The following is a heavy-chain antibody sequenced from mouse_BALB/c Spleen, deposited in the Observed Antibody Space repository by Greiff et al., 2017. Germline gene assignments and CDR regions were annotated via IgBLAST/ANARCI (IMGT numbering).Heavy chain of an antibody. D-gene: IGHD4-1*01. Sequence: EVKLMESGGGLVKPGGSLKLSCAASGFAFSSYDMSWVRQTPEKRLEWVAYISSGGGSTYYPDTVKGRFTISRDNAKNTLYLQMSSLKSEDTAMYYCARQGDWDRDYFDYWGQGTTLTVSS. CDR2: ISSGGGST. V-gene: IGHV5-12-1*01. J-gene: IGHJ2*01. CDR3: ARQGDWDRDYFDY. CDR1: GFAFSSYD.